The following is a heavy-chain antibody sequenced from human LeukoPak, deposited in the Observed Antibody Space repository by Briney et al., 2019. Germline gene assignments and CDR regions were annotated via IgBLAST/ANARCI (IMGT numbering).Heavy chain of an antibody. V-gene: IGHV3-48*04. CDR2: INSGGSLI. CDR1: GFTFNTYS. Sequence: PGGSLRLSCAASGFTFNTYSMMWVRQAPGKGLEWVSYINSGGSLIYYADSVKGRFTISRDNAKNSLYLQMNSLRAEDTAVYYCAKDVRSDYFDYWGQGTLVTVSS. J-gene: IGHJ4*02. CDR3: AKDVRSDYFDY.